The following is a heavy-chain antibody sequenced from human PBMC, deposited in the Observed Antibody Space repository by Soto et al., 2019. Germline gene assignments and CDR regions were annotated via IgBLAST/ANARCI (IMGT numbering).Heavy chain of an antibody. J-gene: IGHJ2*01. CDR3: ARFLPELWYFDL. Sequence: QVHLLQYATEVRKPGASVRLSCKASGYTFTSYSIQWVRQAPGQRLEWLGWINTRTGDTTYSLKFQDRITISRDTSASTGYMDLSSLSSEDTAVYYCARFLPELWYFDLWGRGSLLTVSS. D-gene: IGHD1-7*01. CDR1: GYTFTSYS. V-gene: IGHV1-3*04. CDR2: INTRTGDT.